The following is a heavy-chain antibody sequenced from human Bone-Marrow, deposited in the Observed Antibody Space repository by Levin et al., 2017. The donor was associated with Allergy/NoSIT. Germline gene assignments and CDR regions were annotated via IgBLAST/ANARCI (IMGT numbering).Heavy chain of an antibody. CDR3: ARTGRTLGDY. Sequence: GESLKISCTTSGYRFDGYGVTWVRQAPGQGLEWLGWISGDRGQTKYDQRVQGRVTMTRDISRSIVYMELRGLTSDDTAMYFCARTGRTLGDYWGQGTRVTV. V-gene: IGHV1-18*01. D-gene: IGHD3-16*01. CDR1: GYRFDGYG. CDR2: ISGDRGQT. J-gene: IGHJ4*02.